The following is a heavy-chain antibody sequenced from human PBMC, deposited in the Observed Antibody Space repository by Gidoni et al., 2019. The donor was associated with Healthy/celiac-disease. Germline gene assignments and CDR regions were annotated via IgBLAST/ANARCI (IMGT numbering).Heavy chain of an antibody. Sequence: EVQLVETGGGLIRPGGSLRLDCAATGFTVSSDYMSWVRQAPGKGLEWVSVIYSGGSTYYADSVKGRFTISRDNSKNTLYLQMNSLRAEDTAVYYCARDDYCSGGSCYSGGMDVWGQGTTVTVSS. D-gene: IGHD2-15*01. CDR3: ARDDYCSGGSCYSGGMDV. CDR1: GFTVSSDY. J-gene: IGHJ6*02. V-gene: IGHV3-53*02. CDR2: IYSGGST.